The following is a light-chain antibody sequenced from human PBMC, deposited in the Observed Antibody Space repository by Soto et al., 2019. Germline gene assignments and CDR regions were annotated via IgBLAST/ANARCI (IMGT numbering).Light chain of an antibody. CDR3: SSSTSSTTL. J-gene: IGLJ1*01. V-gene: IGLV2-14*01. CDR2: EVT. CDR1: SSDIGGYNY. Sequence: QSVLTQPASVSGSPGQSITISCTGTSSDIGGYNYVSWYQQYPGKAPKLMIYEVTNRPSGVSNRFSGSKSDNTASLTISGLQAEDEADYYCSSSTSSTTLFGTGTKLTVL.